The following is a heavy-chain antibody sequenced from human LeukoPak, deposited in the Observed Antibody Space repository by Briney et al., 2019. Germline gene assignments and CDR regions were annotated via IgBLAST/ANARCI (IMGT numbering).Heavy chain of an antibody. J-gene: IGHJ5*02. Sequence: GGSLGLSCAASGFTFRTYTMHWVRQAPGKGLEWVASISYDGYYKYYAESVKGPFIISRDNSKNTLYLQINSLRADDTAVYYCASAGAVTDSFVHWGEGTLVIVSS. CDR3: ASAGAVTDSFVH. CDR1: GFTFRTYT. CDR2: ISYDGYYK. D-gene: IGHD4-23*01. V-gene: IGHV3-30-3*01.